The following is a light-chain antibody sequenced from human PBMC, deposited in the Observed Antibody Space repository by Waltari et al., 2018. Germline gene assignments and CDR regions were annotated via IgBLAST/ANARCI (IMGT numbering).Light chain of an antibody. V-gene: IGKV1-27*01. CDR1: QGITNY. J-gene: IGKJ1*01. CDR2: AAS. Sequence: DIQMTQSPSSLSPSIGARVTIPCRASQGITNYLAWYQQKLGKVPKLLIYAASTLQSGVPSRFSGSGSGTDFTLTISSLQPEDVATYFCQKYNSAPLTFGQGTKVEVK. CDR3: QKYNSAPLT.